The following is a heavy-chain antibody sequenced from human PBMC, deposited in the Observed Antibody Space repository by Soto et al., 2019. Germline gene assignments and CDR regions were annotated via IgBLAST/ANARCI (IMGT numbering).Heavy chain of an antibody. J-gene: IGHJ4*02. D-gene: IGHD3-16*01. CDR2: TSYDGSNN. V-gene: IGHV3-33*05. Sequence: QVQLVESGGGVVQPGTSLRLSCVGSGFTFRSYVIHWVRQAPGKGLEWVALTSYDGSNNFYGDSVKGRFTISIQNSRNTVELQMDSLRFEDTALYYCARWGTTGGLDVWGQGTLVSVSS. CDR3: ARWGTTGGLDV. CDR1: GFTFRSYV.